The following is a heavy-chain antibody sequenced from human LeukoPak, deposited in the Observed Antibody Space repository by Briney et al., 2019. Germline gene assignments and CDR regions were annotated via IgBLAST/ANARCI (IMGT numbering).Heavy chain of an antibody. Sequence: PGGSLRLSCAASGFSFSSYAMHWVRQAPGKGLEWVTLIWSHGNDKDYGDSVKGRFTISRDNSKNTVYLQMDSLRPEDTAVYYCARNTGSSTVPGDRWGQGTLVSVSA. CDR2: IWSHGNDK. CDR1: GFSFSSYA. D-gene: IGHD6-6*01. J-gene: IGHJ5*02. CDR3: ARNTGSSTVPGDR. V-gene: IGHV3-30*02.